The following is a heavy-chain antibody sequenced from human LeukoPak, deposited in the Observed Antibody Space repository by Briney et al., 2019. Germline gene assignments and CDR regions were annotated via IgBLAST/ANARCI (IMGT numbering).Heavy chain of an antibody. D-gene: IGHD3-10*01. V-gene: IGHV4-39*01. CDR1: GGSISSSSYY. CDR2: IYYSGST. CDR3: ATSIVEYYGSGSYYT. J-gene: IGHJ5*02. Sequence: SETLSLTCTVSGGSISSSSYYWGWIRQPPGKGLEWIGSIYYSGSTYYNPSLKSRVTISVDTSKNQFSLKLSSVTAADTAVYYCATSIVEYYGSGSYYTWGQGTLVTVSS.